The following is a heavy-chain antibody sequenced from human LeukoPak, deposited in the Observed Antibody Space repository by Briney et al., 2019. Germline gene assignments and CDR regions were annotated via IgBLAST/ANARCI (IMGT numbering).Heavy chain of an antibody. J-gene: IGHJ4*02. CDR3: AKDIYYGSGSLDY. V-gene: IGHV3-30*02. CDR2: IRHDGSNK. D-gene: IGHD3-10*01. Sequence: GGSLRLSCEASGFTFRTYGMHWVRQAPVKGLEWVAFIRHDGSNKYYTDSVKGRFTISRDNSKNTLYLQMNSLRAEDTAVYYCAKDIYYGSGSLDYWGQGTLVTVSS. CDR1: GFTFRTYG.